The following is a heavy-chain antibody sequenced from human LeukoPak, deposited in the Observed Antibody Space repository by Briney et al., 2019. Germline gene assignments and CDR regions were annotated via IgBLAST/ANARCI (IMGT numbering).Heavy chain of an antibody. J-gene: IGHJ4*02. CDR1: GFTFSDYY. CDR2: ISSSSSYT. Sequence: GGALRLSCAASGFTFSDYYMSWIRQAPGKGREWVSYISSSSSYTNYADSVKGRFTISRDKAKNSLYLQTNSLRAEDTAVYYCAKTERYLAYWGQGTLVTVSS. V-gene: IGHV3-11*03. CDR3: AKTERYLAY. D-gene: IGHD1-14*01.